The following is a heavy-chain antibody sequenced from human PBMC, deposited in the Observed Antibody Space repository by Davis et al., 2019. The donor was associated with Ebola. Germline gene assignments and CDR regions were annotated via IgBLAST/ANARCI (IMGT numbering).Heavy chain of an antibody. CDR1: EDTLRSYG. CDR3: ARGYNWNDY. J-gene: IGHJ4*02. V-gene: IGHV3-30*02. CDR2: IRYDGNSK. D-gene: IGHD1-20*01. Sequence: GESLKISCAASEDTLRSYGIHWVRQAPGKGLEWVSFIRYDGNSKHYADSVKGRFTISRDNAKNSLYLQMNSLRDEDTAVYYCARGYNWNDYWGQGTLVTVSS.